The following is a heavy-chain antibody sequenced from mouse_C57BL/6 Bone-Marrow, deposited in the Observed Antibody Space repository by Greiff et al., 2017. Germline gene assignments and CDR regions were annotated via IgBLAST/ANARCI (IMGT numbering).Heavy chain of an antibody. CDR2: ISSGSSTI. V-gene: IGHV5-17*01. CDR1: GFTFSDYG. J-gene: IGHJ1*03. D-gene: IGHD2-4*01. CDR3: SRTNDYPWYFDV. Sequence: EVKLVESGGGLVKPGGSLKLSCAASGFTFSDYGMHWVRQAPEKGLEWVAYISSGSSTIYYADTVKGRFPISRDNAKNTLFLQMTSLRSEDTAMYYCSRTNDYPWYFDVWGTGTTVTVSS.